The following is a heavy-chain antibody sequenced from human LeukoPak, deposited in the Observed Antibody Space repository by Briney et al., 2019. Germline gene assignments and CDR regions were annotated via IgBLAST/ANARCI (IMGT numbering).Heavy chain of an antibody. J-gene: IGHJ4*02. D-gene: IGHD3-10*01. Sequence: GGSLRLSCAASGFTFSSYAMHWVRQAPGKGLEWVAVISYDGSNKYYADSVKGRFTISRDNSKNTLYLQMNSLRAEDTAVYYCAKDERYYYGSGTPGYFDYWGQGTLVTVSS. CDR1: GFTFSSYA. V-gene: IGHV3-30*04. CDR3: AKDERYYYGSGTPGYFDY. CDR2: ISYDGSNK.